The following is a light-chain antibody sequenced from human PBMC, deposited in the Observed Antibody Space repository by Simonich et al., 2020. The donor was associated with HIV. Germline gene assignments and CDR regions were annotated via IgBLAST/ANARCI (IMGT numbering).Light chain of an antibody. Sequence: EIVMTQSPATLSLSPGERATLSCRASQSVSSSYLAWYQQKPGQAPRLLIYGASTRATGFPARFSGSASGTEFTLTISSLQSEDFAVYYCQQYNNWPGTFGQGTKLEIK. J-gene: IGKJ2*01. CDR3: QQYNNWPGT. CDR1: QSVSSSY. CDR2: GAS. V-gene: IGKV3-15*01.